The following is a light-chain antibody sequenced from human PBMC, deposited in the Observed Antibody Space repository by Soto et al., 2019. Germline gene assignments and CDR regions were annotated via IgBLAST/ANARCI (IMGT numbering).Light chain of an antibody. CDR3: LLYLDGGIWS. CDR1: SGSVSTNYY. J-gene: IGLJ2*01. Sequence: QAVVTQEPSFSVSPGGTVTLTCGLSSGSVSTNYYPNWYQQTPGQSPRALIYNTNTRSSGVPDRFSGSILGNKAALTITGAQADDDSDYYCLLYLDGGIWSFGGGTKLTV. V-gene: IGLV8-61*01. CDR2: NTN.